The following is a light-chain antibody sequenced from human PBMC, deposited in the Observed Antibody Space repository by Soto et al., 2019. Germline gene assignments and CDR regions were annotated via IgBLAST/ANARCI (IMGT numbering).Light chain of an antibody. CDR1: QSVSSY. J-gene: IGKJ4*01. Sequence: ETMLTQSPATLSLSPGERATLSCRASQSVSSYLAWYQQKSGQAPRLLIYDASNRATGIPARFSGSGSGTDFTLTISSLEPEDFAVYFCQQRSTWPLTFGGGTKVEMK. CDR2: DAS. CDR3: QQRSTWPLT. V-gene: IGKV3-11*01.